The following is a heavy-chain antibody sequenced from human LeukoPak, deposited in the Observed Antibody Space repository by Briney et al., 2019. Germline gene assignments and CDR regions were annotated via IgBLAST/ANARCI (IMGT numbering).Heavy chain of an antibody. CDR2: IYHSGST. D-gene: IGHD5-12*01. V-gene: IGHV4-38-2*02. CDR1: GYSISSGYY. CDR3: ARDDSGYDLYYYYYYMDV. J-gene: IGHJ6*03. Sequence: PSETLSLTCTVSGYSISSGYYWGWIRQPPGKGLEWIGSIYHSGSTYYNPYLKSRVTISVDTSKNQFSLKLSSVTAADTAAYYCARDDSGYDLYYYYYYMDVWGKGTTVTVSS.